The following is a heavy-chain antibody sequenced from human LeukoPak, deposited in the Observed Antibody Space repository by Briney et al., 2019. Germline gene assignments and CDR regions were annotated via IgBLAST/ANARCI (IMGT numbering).Heavy chain of an antibody. Sequence: PGGSLRLSCAASGFTISPHWMSWVRQAPGKGLEWVSIIYSGGSIYYTDSVKGRFIISRDNSKNTLYLQMNSLRAEDTAVYYCARGSPSYAQWHFDLWGRGTLVTVSS. V-gene: IGHV3-53*01. D-gene: IGHD2/OR15-2a*01. CDR1: GFTISPHW. J-gene: IGHJ2*01. CDR2: IYSGGSI. CDR3: ARGSPSYAQWHFDL.